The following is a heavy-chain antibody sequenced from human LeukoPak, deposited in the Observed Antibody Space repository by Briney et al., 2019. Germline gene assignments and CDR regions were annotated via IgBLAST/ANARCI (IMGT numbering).Heavy chain of an antibody. CDR2: LCNSGNT. Sequence: SQTLSLTCTVSGASISSGSFCWSWIRQPAGKGLEWIARLCNSGNTYYNPSLKSRVTISEDTSKNQFSLTLSSVSAADTAVYYCARDVVVLPASRDYYYYMDVWGKGTTVTVSS. D-gene: IGHD2-2*01. V-gene: IGHV4-61*02. CDR1: GASISSGSFC. J-gene: IGHJ6*03. CDR3: ARDVVVLPASRDYYYYMDV.